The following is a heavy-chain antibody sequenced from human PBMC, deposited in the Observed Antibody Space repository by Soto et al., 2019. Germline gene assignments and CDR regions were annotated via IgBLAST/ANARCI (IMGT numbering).Heavy chain of an antibody. Sequence: QVQLQESGPGLVKPSETLSLTCTVSGGSISSYYWSWIRQPPGKGLEWIGFIFYSGSTSYNPSLXXRXSQSIDPSAHQFSLKLNSVTAADTAVYYCASMIGDPVLSFDSWGQGTLVAVSS. D-gene: IGHD3-10*02. CDR1: GGSISSYY. CDR3: ASMIGDPVLSFDS. J-gene: IGHJ5*01. CDR2: IFYSGST. V-gene: IGHV4-59*01.